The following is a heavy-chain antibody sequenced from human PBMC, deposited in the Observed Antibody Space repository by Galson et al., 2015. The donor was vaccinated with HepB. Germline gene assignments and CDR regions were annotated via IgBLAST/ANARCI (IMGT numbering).Heavy chain of an antibody. J-gene: IGHJ6*02. Sequence: SLRLSCAASGFTFSSYAMSWVRQAPGKRLEWVSAIGSDGSSTFYADSVKGRSTISRDNSGNTLYLQMNSLRAEDTAIYYCAKDLGGREEYYYHGMDVWGQGTTVTVTS. CDR3: AKDLGGREEYYYHGMDV. D-gene: IGHD3-16*01. CDR2: IGSDGSST. V-gene: IGHV3-23*01. CDR1: GFTFSSYA.